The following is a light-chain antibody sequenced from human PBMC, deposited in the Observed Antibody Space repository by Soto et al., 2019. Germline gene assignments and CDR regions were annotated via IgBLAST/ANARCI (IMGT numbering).Light chain of an antibody. J-gene: IGLJ3*02. Sequence: QSVLTQPPSVSGAPGQRVTISCTGSSSNIGAGYDVHWYQPLPGTAPKLLIYGNSNRPSGVPDRFSGSKSGTSASLAITGLQAEDEADYYCQSYDSSLSALFGGGTKLTVL. CDR1: SSNIGAGYD. CDR2: GNS. CDR3: QSYDSSLSAL. V-gene: IGLV1-40*01.